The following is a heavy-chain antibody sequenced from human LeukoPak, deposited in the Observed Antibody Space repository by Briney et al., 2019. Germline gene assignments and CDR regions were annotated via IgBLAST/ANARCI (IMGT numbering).Heavy chain of an antibody. Sequence: PGGSLRLSCAASGFTFSSYWMSWVRQAPGKGLEWVANIKQDGSEKYYVDSVKGRFTISRVNAKNSLYLQMNSLRAEDTAVYYCARGGYCSSTSCSPLWSWGQGTLVTVSS. D-gene: IGHD2-2*01. CDR1: GFTFSSYW. CDR2: IKQDGSEK. J-gene: IGHJ5*02. V-gene: IGHV3-7*01. CDR3: ARGGYCSSTSCSPLWS.